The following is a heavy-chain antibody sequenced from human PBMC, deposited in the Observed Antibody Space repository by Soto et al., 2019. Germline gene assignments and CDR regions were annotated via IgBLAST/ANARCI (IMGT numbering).Heavy chain of an antibody. CDR1: GGTFSSFA. CDR3: VGYYYNTRGYYYDY. D-gene: IGHD3-22*01. V-gene: IGHV1-69*18. Sequence: QVQLVQSGAEVKKPGSSVKVSCKASGGTFSSFAISWVRQAPGQGLEWMARIIPLFDTANYAQKFQGRVTITADESTSTAYMELSSLRSEDTAVYYCVGYYYNTRGYYYDYWGQGTLVTVSS. CDR2: IIPLFDTA. J-gene: IGHJ4*02.